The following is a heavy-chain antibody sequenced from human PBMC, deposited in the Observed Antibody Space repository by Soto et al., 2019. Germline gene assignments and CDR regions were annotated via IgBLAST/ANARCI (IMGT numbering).Heavy chain of an antibody. CDR1: GFTFSSYW. V-gene: IGHV3-74*01. Sequence: EVQLVESGGGLAQPGGSLRLSCAASGFTFSSYWMHWVRQAPGKGMVWVSRIETDGSSTSHADSVKGRFTISRDNAKHTLYLQMNSLRAEDTAVHYSARVAGSYPDVWGQGTTVTVSS. D-gene: IGHD3-16*02. CDR2: IETDGSST. CDR3: ARVAGSYPDV. J-gene: IGHJ6*02.